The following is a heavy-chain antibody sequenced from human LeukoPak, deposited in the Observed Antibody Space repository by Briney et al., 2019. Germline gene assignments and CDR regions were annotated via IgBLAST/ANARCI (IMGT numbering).Heavy chain of an antibody. D-gene: IGHD7-27*01. V-gene: IGHV4-59*01. Sequence: SETLSLTCTFSGRSISSYYWSWIRQPRGKGLEGSGYIYYSGRTNYYPSLKSRVTISVDTSKNQFSLKLSSVTAADTAVYYCASLGSLPPYYFDYWGQGTLVTVSS. CDR1: GRSISSYY. J-gene: IGHJ4*02. CDR3: ASLGSLPPYYFDY. CDR2: IYYSGRT.